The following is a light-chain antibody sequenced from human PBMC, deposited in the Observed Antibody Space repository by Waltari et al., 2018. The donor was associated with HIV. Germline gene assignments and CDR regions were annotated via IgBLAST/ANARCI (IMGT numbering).Light chain of an antibody. CDR3: QQRHNWPPLT. CDR1: QSVSSY. Sequence: EIVLTQSPATLSLSPGETATLSCRASQSVSSYLAWYQQKPGQAPRLLIYESTHRATGVPARFSGSGSTTDFTLTISSLEPEDFGIYYCQQRHNWPPLTFGGGTKVEIK. CDR2: EST. J-gene: IGKJ4*01. V-gene: IGKV3-11*01.